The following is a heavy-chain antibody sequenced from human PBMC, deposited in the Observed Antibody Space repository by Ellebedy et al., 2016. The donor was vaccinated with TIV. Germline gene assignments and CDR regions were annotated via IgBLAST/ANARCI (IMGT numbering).Heavy chain of an antibody. J-gene: IGHJ6*03. V-gene: IGHV4-34*01. Sequence: SETLSLXXAVYGGSFSGHYWSWIRQPPGKGLEWIGEIYHSGSTNYSPSLKSRVTMSVDTSKKQFSLDLSSVTAADTAVYYCARGPRGYSSSIRVRGVYYYYYTDVWGKGTTVTVSS. CDR1: GGSFSGHY. CDR2: IYHSGST. CDR3: ARGPRGYSSSIRVRGVYYYYYTDV. D-gene: IGHD6-6*01.